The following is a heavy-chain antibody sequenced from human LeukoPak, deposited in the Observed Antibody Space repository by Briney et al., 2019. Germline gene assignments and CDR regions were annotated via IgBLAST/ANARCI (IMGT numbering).Heavy chain of an antibody. CDR2: LYHSGST. CDR1: GGSISSSNW. CDR3: AIGDSSSWYVWFDP. Sequence: SETLSLTCADAGGSISSSNWWSWVRQPPGKGLEWIGELYHSGSTNYNPSLKSRVTISVDKSKNQFSLKLSSVTAADTAVYYCAIGDSSSWYVWFDPWGQGTLVTVSS. J-gene: IGHJ5*02. D-gene: IGHD6-13*01. V-gene: IGHV4-4*02.